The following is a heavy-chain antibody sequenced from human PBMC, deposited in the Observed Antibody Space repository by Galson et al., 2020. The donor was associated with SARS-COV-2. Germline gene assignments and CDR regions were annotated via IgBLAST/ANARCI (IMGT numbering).Heavy chain of an antibody. CDR2: IRSKANSHAT. CDR3: TTRLAVDETGGGFDY. CDR1: GFIFSDSA. V-gene: IGHV3-73*01. Sequence: GGSLRLSCVASGFIFSDSAMHWVRQASGKGLEWVGRIRSKANSHATSYPESVKGRFIISRDDSKNTAYLQLNSLETADTAVYYCTTRLAVDETGGGFDYWSQGTLVNGSS. J-gene: IGHJ4*02. D-gene: IGHD6-19*01.